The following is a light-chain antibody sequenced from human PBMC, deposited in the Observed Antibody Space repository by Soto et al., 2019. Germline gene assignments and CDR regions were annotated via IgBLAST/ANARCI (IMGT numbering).Light chain of an antibody. CDR1: QSVGHMF. CDR2: GAS. Sequence: EIVLTQSPDTLSLSPGDRATLSCRASQSVGHMFLAWFQQKPGQAPSLLIYGASSRATGIPPRFSGSGSGTQFILTITSLQSEDFAVYYCHQYSNWPFTFGQGTKVDIK. CDR3: HQYSNWPFT. V-gene: IGKV3-15*01. J-gene: IGKJ3*01.